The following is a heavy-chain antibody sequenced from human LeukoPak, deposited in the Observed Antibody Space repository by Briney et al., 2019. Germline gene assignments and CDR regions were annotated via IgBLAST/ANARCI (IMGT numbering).Heavy chain of an antibody. J-gene: IGHJ4*02. D-gene: IGHD3-22*01. CDR2: IYTSGST. CDR3: ARASYYYDSSGYYFDY. CDR1: GGSISSYY. V-gene: IGHV4-4*07. Sequence: SETLSLTRTVSGGSISSYYWSWIRQPAGKGLEWIGRIYTSGSTNYNPSLKSRVTMSVDTSKNQFSPKLSSVTAADTAVYYCARASYYYDSSGYYFDYWGQGTLVTVSS.